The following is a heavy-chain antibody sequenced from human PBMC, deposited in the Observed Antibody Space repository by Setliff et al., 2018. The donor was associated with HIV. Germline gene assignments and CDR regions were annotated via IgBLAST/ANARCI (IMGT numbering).Heavy chain of an antibody. V-gene: IGHV3-21*01. D-gene: IGHD3-10*01. Sequence: PGGSLRLSCAASGFTFSNYIMNWVRQAPGKGLEWVSSISSSSSYIYYADSVKGRLTISRDNAKNSLYLQINSLRAEDTAVYYCARDYGSGTYTSLAYWGQGTLVTVSS. J-gene: IGHJ4*02. CDR3: ARDYGSGTYTSLAY. CDR1: GFTFSNYI. CDR2: ISSSSSYI.